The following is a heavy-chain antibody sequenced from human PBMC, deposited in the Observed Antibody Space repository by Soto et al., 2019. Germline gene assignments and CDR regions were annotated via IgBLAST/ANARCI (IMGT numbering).Heavy chain of an antibody. Sequence: EVQLVESGGGLVQPGRSLRLSCAASGFTFDDYAMHWVRQAPGKGLEWVSGISWNSGSIGYADSVKGRFTISRDNAKNSLYLQMTSLRAEDTALYYCAKGVAAWGFFDYWGQGTLVTVSS. CDR1: GFTFDDYA. CDR3: AKGVAAWGFFDY. CDR2: ISWNSGSI. J-gene: IGHJ4*02. V-gene: IGHV3-9*01. D-gene: IGHD2-15*01.